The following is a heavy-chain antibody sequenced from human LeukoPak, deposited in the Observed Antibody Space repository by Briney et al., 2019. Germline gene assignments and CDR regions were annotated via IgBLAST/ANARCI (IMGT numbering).Heavy chain of an antibody. J-gene: IGHJ6*04. CDR3: ARGRRNTYYYGSGRGPTELDV. CDR2: IYYSGST. CDR1: GVSISSYY. V-gene: IGHV4-59*12. D-gene: IGHD3-10*01. Sequence: PSETLSLTCTVSGVSISSYYWSWIRQPPGKGLEWIGYIYYSGSTNYNPSLKSRVTISVDTSKNQFSLKLSSVTAADTAVYYCARGRRNTYYYGSGRGPTELDVWGKGTTVTVSS.